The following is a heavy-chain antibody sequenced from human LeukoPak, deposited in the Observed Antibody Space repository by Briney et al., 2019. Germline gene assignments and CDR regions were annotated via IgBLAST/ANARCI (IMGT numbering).Heavy chain of an antibody. V-gene: IGHV3-30*02. J-gene: IGHJ5*02. CDR3: AKGAHWSADH. D-gene: IGHD3-3*01. CDR2: IRSDENYK. CDR1: GFTFSSYG. Sequence: PGGSLRLSCAASGFTFSSYGMHWVRQAPGKGLEWVAHIRSDENYKHYADSVKGRFTISRDNSKNTVYVQMNSLRPEDTAVYYCAKGAHWSADHWGQGTLVTVSS.